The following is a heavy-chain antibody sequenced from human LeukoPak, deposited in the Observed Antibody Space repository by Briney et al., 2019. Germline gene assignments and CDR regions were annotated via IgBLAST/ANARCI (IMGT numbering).Heavy chain of an antibody. Sequence: GASVTVSCKASGYTFTGYYMHWVRQAPGQGLEWMGWINPNSGGTNYAQKFQGRVTMTRDTSISTAYMELSRLRSDDTAVYYCARWGVLEWLLWSPEPGGGPYYFDYWGQGTLVTVSS. V-gene: IGHV1-2*02. J-gene: IGHJ4*02. D-gene: IGHD3-3*01. CDR1: GYTFTGYY. CDR3: ARWGVLEWLLWSPEPGGGPYYFDY. CDR2: INPNSGGT.